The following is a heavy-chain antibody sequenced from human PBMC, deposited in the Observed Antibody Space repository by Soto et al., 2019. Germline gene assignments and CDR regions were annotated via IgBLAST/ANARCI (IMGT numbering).Heavy chain of an antibody. D-gene: IGHD6-19*01. V-gene: IGHV3-23*01. CDR2: TSGSGVTT. CDR3: ARVHTSGWFADS. J-gene: IGHJ4*02. Sequence: GGSLRLSCGAPGFIFDDYAMMWVRQTPGKGLEWVSATSGSGVTTYYADSVKGRFTISRDNSKNTLYLQMNSLRADDTALYYCARVHTSGWFADSWGQGTRVTVSS. CDR1: GFIFDDYA.